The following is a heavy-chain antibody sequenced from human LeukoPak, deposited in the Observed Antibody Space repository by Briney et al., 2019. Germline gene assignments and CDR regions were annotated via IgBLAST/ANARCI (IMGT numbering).Heavy chain of an antibody. J-gene: IGHJ3*02. CDR3: ARGSITIFGVVIHAFDI. D-gene: IGHD3-3*01. CDR2: IIPILGIA. CDR1: GGTLSSYT. V-gene: IGHV1-69*02. Sequence: SVKVSCKASGGTLSSYTISWVRQAPGQGLEWMGRIIPILGIANYAQKFRGRVTITADKSTSTAYMELSSLRSEDTAVYYCARGSITIFGVVIHAFDIWGQGTMVTVSS.